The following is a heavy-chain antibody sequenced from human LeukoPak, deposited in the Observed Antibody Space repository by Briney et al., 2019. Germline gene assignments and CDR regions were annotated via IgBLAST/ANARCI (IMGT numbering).Heavy chain of an antibody. Sequence: GGSLRLSCAASGFTFSSYAMSWVRQAPGKGLEWVSAISGSGGSTYYADSVKGRFTISRDSSKNTLYLQMNSLGAEDTAVYYCAKEMAVVTAIGFDYWGRGTLVTVSS. CDR3: AKEMAVVTAIGFDY. J-gene: IGHJ4*02. CDR2: ISGSGGST. V-gene: IGHV3-23*01. CDR1: GFTFSSYA. D-gene: IGHD2-21*02.